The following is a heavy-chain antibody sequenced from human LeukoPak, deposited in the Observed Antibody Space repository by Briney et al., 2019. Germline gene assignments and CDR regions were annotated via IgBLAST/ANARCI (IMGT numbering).Heavy chain of an antibody. D-gene: IGHD3-9*01. CDR1: GFTFSSYG. Sequence: GGSLRLSCAASGFTFSSYGMHWVRQAPGKGLEWVAVIWYDGSNKYYADSVKGRFTISRDNSKNTLYLQMNSLRAEDTAVYYCARGHYDILTGYHYGMDVWGKGTTVTVSS. CDR2: IWYDGSNK. CDR3: ARGHYDILTGYHYGMDV. V-gene: IGHV3-33*01. J-gene: IGHJ6*04.